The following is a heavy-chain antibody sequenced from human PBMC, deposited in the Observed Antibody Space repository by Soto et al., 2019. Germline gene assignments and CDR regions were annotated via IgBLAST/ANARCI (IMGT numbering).Heavy chain of an antibody. J-gene: IGHJ6*02. CDR2: ISTYNGNT. CDR3: AREGDCSGGKCYHYYGMDV. V-gene: IGHV1-18*01. Sequence: GASVKVSCKASGYTFTSYGISWVRQAPGQGLERMGWISTYNGNTNYAQNLQGRVTMTTDTSASTAYMELRSLRSDDTAVYHCAREGDCSGGKCYHYYGMDVWGQGTTVTVSS. D-gene: IGHD2-15*01. CDR1: GYTFTSYG.